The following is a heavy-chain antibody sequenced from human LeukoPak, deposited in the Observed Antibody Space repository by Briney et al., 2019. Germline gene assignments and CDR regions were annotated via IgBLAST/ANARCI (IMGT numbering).Heavy chain of an antibody. CDR1: GGSISNYY. V-gene: IGHV4-59*01. CDR3: ARDRSPEGYYDSSHWDYYHGMDV. CDR2: IYYSGST. J-gene: IGHJ6*02. Sequence: SETLSLTCTVSGGSISNYYWSWIRQPPGKGLEWIGYIYYSGSTNFNPSLKSRVTISVDTSKNQFSLNLSSVTAADTAMYYCARDRSPEGYYDSSHWDYYHGMDVWGQGTTVTVSS. D-gene: IGHD3-22*01.